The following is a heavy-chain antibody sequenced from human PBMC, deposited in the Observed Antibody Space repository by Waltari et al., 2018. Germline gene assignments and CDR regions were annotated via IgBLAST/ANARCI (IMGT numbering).Heavy chain of an antibody. CDR3: AKDRDYASGSPPDF. J-gene: IGHJ4*02. CDR2: ISTHTGET. Sequence: QVQLLQSGPEVKQPGASVRVSCKASGYTFSSLGLSWVRQAPGRGLEWMGWISTHTGETDPAQKFRDRLTMTTDSSTTTVYMYLRSLTSDDTAIYYCAKDRDYASGSPPDFWGQGTLVTVSS. D-gene: IGHD3-10*01. CDR1: GYTFSSLG. V-gene: IGHV1-18*01.